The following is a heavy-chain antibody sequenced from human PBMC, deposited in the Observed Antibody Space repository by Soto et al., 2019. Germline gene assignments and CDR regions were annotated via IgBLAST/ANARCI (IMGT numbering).Heavy chain of an antibody. V-gene: IGHV3-30*18. CDR2: ISFDGSNK. CDR3: ANTCPLVP. Sequence: PGGSLRLSCAASGFTFSSYVMHWVRQAPGKGLEWVSVISFDGSNKYYVDSVKGRFTISRDNSKNTLYLDMNSLRLEDTAVYYCANTCPLVPWGQGTLVTVSS. J-gene: IGHJ5*02. CDR1: GFTFSSYV.